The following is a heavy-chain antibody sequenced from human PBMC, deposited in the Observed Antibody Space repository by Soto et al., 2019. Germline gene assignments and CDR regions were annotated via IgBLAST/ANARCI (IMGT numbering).Heavy chain of an antibody. V-gene: IGHV3-30*18. CDR1: GFIFSRYG. Sequence: LRLSCAASGFIFSRYGMHWVRQAPGKGLEWVAVISYDGSNKYYAESVKGRFIISRDKSENTLYLQMNSLRAEDTAVYYCAKDLGSAKPYYYCAMDVWGQGTTVTVSS. CDR2: ISYDGSNK. J-gene: IGHJ6*02. CDR3: AKDLGSAKPYYYCAMDV.